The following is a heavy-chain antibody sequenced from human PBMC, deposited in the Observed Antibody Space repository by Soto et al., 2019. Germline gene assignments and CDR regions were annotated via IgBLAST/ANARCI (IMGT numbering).Heavy chain of an antibody. CDR2: IYYSGST. J-gene: IGHJ6*02. V-gene: IGHV4-61*01. CDR3: ARGMFGDIFHTYYYGMDV. D-gene: IGHD3-10*02. Sequence: NPSETLSLTCTVSGGSVSSGSYYWSWIRQPPGKGLEWIGYIYYSGSTNYNPSLKSRVTISVDTSKNQFSLKLSSVTAADTAVYYCARGMFGDIFHTYYYGMDVWGQGTTVTVSS. CDR1: GGSVSSGSYY.